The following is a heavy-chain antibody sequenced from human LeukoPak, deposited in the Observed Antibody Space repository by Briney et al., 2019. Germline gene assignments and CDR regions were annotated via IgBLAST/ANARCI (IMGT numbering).Heavy chain of an antibody. D-gene: IGHD2-21*01. Sequence: ASVKVSCKASGGTFSSYAISWVRQAPGQGLEWMGRIIPILGIANYAQKFQGRVTITADKSTSTAYMELSSLRSEDMAVYYCARVSSAYCGGDCYADFDYWGQGTLVTVSS. J-gene: IGHJ4*02. CDR3: ARVSSAYCGGDCYADFDY. CDR1: GGTFSSYA. CDR2: IIPILGIA. V-gene: IGHV1-69*04.